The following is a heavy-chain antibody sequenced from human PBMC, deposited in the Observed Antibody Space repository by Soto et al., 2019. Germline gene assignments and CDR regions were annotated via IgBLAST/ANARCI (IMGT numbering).Heavy chain of an antibody. CDR1: GGTFSSYT. CDR2: IIPILGIA. D-gene: IGHD6-13*01. CDR3: ASQIKYSSSFHDY. J-gene: IGHJ4*02. Sequence: QVQLVQSGAEVKKPGSSVKVSCKASGGTFSSYTISWVRQAPGQGLEWMGRIIPILGIANYAQKFQGRATITADKSTSTAYMELSSLRSEDTAVYYCASQIKYSSSFHDYWGQGTLVTVSS. V-gene: IGHV1-69*02.